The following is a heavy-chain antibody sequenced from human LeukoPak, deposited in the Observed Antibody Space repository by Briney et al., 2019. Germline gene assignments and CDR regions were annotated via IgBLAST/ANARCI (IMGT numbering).Heavy chain of an antibody. Sequence: GGSLRLSCATSGFTFSNYWMTWVRQAPGKGLEWVANINRDGSDKYYMASVQGRFTLSRDNAQNSLSLQMNSLRAEDTAVYYCAKDPDFWSGYHAFDIWGQGTMVTVSS. V-gene: IGHV3-7*05. D-gene: IGHD3-3*01. CDR3: AKDPDFWSGYHAFDI. CDR1: GFTFSNYW. CDR2: INRDGSDK. J-gene: IGHJ3*02.